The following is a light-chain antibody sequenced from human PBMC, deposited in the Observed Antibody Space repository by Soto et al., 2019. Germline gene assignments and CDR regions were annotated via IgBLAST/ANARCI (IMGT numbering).Light chain of an antibody. CDR2: GAS. V-gene: IGKV3-20*01. CDR1: QSVSSSY. CDR3: QQNGRSPPWT. J-gene: IGKJ1*01. Sequence: EIVLTQSPGTLSLSPGERATLSCRASQSVSSSYLAWYQQNPGQAPRLIIYGASSRATGIPDRFSGSGFMTDFNVTSSRLEGEYAAVYCWQQNGRSPPWTFGQGTQVEIK.